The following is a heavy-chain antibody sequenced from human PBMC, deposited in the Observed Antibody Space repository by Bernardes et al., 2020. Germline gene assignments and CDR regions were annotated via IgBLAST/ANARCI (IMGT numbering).Heavy chain of an antibody. Sequence: VGSLIRSCAASGFPFRTYRMQWVRQAPGQGLEWVSSISGSSTYIYYADSLKGRFTISRDNAKNSLFLQMNSLRAEDTAVYYCASFGELSGSFSGYWGQGTLVTVSS. CDR3: ASFGELSGSFSGY. CDR1: GFPFRTYR. V-gene: IGHV3-21*06. D-gene: IGHD3-10*01. J-gene: IGHJ4*02. CDR2: ISGSSTYI.